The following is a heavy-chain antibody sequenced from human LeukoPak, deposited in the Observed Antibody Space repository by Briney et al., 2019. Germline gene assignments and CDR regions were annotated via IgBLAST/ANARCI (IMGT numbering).Heavy chain of an antibody. V-gene: IGHV3-23*01. CDR2: ISPGGGTT. CDR3: AKVFYCSSTSCYKGGAFDI. CDR1: GFAFGSEA. J-gene: IGHJ3*02. D-gene: IGHD2-2*02. Sequence: GGSLRLSCAVSGFAFGSEAMSWVRQSPARELEWVASISPGGGTTYYADYVKGRFTISRDNSNNSLFVQMNSLRAEDTAVYYCAKVFYCSSTSCYKGGAFDIWGQGTMVTVSS.